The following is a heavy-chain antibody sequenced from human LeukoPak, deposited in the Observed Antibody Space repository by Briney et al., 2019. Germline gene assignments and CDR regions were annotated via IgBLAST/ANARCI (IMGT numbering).Heavy chain of an antibody. CDR1: GFTFSSYG. Sequence: PGGSLRLSCAASGFTFSSYGMNWVRQAPGKGLEWVSGISPSGGTTYYTDSVKGRFTISRDNSKHTVSLQMNSLRVEDTAVYYCARGRDGCTLIDAFDIWGQGTMVTVSS. D-gene: IGHD5-24*01. CDR2: ISPSGGTT. V-gene: IGHV3-23*01. J-gene: IGHJ3*02. CDR3: ARGRDGCTLIDAFDI.